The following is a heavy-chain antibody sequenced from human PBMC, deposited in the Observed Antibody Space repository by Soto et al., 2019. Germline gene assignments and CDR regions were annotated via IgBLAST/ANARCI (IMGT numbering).Heavy chain of an antibody. J-gene: IGHJ6*02. CDR2: INSDGSST. V-gene: IGHV3-74*01. CDR3: ARYQTELGYCSGGSCYSDYYGMDV. D-gene: IGHD2-15*01. CDR1: GFTFSSYW. Sequence: GGSLRLSCAASGFTFSSYWMHWVRQAPGKGLVWVSRINSDGSSTSYADSVKGRFTISRDNAKNTLYLQMNSLRAEDTAVYYCARYQTELGYCSGGSCYSDYYGMDVWGQGTTVTVSS.